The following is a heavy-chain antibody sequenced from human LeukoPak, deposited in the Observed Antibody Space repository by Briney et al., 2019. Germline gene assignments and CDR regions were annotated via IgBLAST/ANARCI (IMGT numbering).Heavy chain of an antibody. CDR3: ARCRKQWLGDSRNNWFDP. CDR2: IYYSGST. D-gene: IGHD6-19*01. V-gene: IGHV4-59*08. Sequence: PSETLSLTCAVYGGSFSGYYWSWIRQPPGKGLEWIGYIYYSGSTNYNPSLKSRVTISVDTSKNQFSLKLSSVTAADTAVYYCARCRKQWLGDSRNNWFDPWGQGTLVTVSS. J-gene: IGHJ5*02. CDR1: GGSFSGYY.